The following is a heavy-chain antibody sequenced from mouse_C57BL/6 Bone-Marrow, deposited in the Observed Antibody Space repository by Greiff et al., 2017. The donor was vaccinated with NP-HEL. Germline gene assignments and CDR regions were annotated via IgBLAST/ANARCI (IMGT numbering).Heavy chain of an antibody. J-gene: IGHJ4*01. CDR3: ARLDLWAMDD. CDR1: GYTFTSYG. Sequence: VQVVESGAELARPGASVKLSCEASGYTFTSYGISWVKQRTGQGLEWIGEIYPRSGNTYYNEKFKGKATLTANISSSTAYMGLRSLTSEDSAVYFCARLDLWAMDDWGQGTSVTVSS. V-gene: IGHV1-81*01. D-gene: IGHD1-1*02. CDR2: IYPRSGNT.